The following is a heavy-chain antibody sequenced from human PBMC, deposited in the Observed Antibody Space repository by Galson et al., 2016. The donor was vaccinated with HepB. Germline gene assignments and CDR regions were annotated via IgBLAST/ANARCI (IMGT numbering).Heavy chain of an antibody. CDR2: IYPGDSDT. Sequence: QSGAEVKKPGESLKISCKGSGYNFTNYWIGWVRQVPGKGLEWMGIIYPGDSDTRYRPSFQGQVTISADQSISTAYLQWRSLKASDTPMYYCARLCGDRSGVDDFDIWGQGTMVTVSS. V-gene: IGHV5-51*03. D-gene: IGHD3-22*01. CDR3: ARLCGDRSGVDDFDI. CDR1: GYNFTNYW. J-gene: IGHJ3*02.